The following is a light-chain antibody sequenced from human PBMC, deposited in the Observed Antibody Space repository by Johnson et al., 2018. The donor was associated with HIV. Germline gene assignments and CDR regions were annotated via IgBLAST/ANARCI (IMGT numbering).Light chain of an antibody. J-gene: IGLJ1*01. CDR3: GTWDTSLSAGGV. CDR2: KNN. Sequence: QSVLTQPPSVSAAPGQKVTISCSGSSSTIGNNYVSWYQVLPGTAPKLLIYKNNERPSRIPNRFSGSKSVTSATLAITGLQTGDEADYYFGTWDTSLSAGGVFGTGTKVTVL. CDR1: SSTIGNNY. V-gene: IGLV1-51*02.